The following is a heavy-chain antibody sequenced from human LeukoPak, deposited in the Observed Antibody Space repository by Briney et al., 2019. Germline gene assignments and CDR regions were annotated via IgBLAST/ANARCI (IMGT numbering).Heavy chain of an antibody. J-gene: IGHJ6*02. Sequence: GGSLRLSCLASGFTFRSYAMNWVRQAPGKGLEWVSAISRSGGSTYSADSVKGRFTISRDTSKNTLYLQMNSLRAEDTAVYYCAAAYFGVDQYYYGTDVWGQGTTVTVSS. CDR3: AAAYFGVDQYYYGTDV. CDR1: GFTFRSYA. V-gene: IGHV3-23*01. CDR2: ISRSGGST. D-gene: IGHD3-3*01.